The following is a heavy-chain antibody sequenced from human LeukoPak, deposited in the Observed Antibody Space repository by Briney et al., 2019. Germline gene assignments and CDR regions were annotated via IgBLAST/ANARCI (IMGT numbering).Heavy chain of an antibody. CDR3: ARITSGRSPGYYYYMDV. CDR1: GRSISSHY. D-gene: IGHD1-14*01. J-gene: IGHJ6*03. V-gene: IGHV4-59*11. Sequence: SETLSLTCTVSGRSISSHYWSWIRQPPGKALEWIGYIYYSWSTNYNPSLKSRVTISVDTSKKQFSLKLSSVTAADTAVYYCARITSGRSPGYYYYMDVWGKGTTVTVSS. CDR2: IYYSWST.